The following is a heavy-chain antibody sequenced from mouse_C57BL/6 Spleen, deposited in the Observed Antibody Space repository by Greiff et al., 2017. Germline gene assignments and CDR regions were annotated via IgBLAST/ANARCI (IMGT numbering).Heavy chain of an antibody. Sequence: QVQLQQPGAELVMPGASVKLSCKASGYTFTSYWMHWVKQRPGQGLERIGEIDPSDSYTNYNQKFKGKSTLTVDKSSSTAYMQLSSLPSEDSAVYYCARNDYCYDVGFAYWGQGTLVTVSA. D-gene: IGHD2-12*01. J-gene: IGHJ3*01. CDR3: ARNDYCYDVGFAY. CDR1: GYTFTSYW. CDR2: IDPSDSYT. V-gene: IGHV1-69*01.